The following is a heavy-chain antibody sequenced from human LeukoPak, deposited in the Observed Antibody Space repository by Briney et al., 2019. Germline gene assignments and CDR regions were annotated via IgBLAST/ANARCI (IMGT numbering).Heavy chain of an antibody. J-gene: IGHJ6*02. CDR3: ARVTMFRGVIGTNGMDI. Sequence: ASVKVSCKASGYTFTNYYIHRVRQAPGQGLEWMGVIIPSGGDTTYAQRFQGRVTMTRDTSTSTVYMELTSLRSEDTAVYYCARVTMFRGVIGTNGMDIWGQGTTVTVSS. CDR2: IIPSGGDT. V-gene: IGHV1-46*01. D-gene: IGHD3-10*01. CDR1: GYTFTNYY.